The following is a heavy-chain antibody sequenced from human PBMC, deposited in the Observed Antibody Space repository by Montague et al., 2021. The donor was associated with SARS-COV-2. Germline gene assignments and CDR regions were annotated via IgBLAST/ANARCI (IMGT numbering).Heavy chain of an antibody. V-gene: IGHV4-34*01. J-gene: IGHJ5*02. D-gene: IGHD2-21*02. CDR3: ARRSRVVTAIWALRTSLTSWFDP. Sequence: LVKPTQTLTLTCTFSGFSLTTSGVSVNWIRQPPGKGLEWIGEINHSGSTNYNPSLKSRVTISVDTSKNQFSLRLSSVTAADTAVYYCARRSRVVTAIWALRTSLTSWFDPWGQGTLVTVSS. CDR1: GFSLTTSGVS. CDR2: INHSGST.